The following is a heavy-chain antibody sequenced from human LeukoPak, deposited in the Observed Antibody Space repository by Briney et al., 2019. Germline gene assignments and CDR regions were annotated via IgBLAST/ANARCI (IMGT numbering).Heavy chain of an antibody. J-gene: IGHJ4*02. D-gene: IGHD6-19*01. V-gene: IGHV1-69*04. CDR2: IIPILGIA. CDR3: ARGALTVAGTGFDY. CDR1: GGTFTSYA. Sequence: SVTLSFTGSGGTFTSYAISWVRHGPGQGLEWMGRIIPILGIANYAQKFQGRVTITADKSTSTAYMELSSLRSEDTAVYYCARGALTVAGTGFDYWGQGTLVTVSS.